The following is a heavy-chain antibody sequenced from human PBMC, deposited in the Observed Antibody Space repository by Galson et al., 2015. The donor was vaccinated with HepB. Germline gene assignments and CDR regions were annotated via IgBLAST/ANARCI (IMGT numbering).Heavy chain of an antibody. D-gene: IGHD2-15*01. CDR3: ARDVCAVVAASFDY. J-gene: IGHJ4*02. CDR2: SSFDGKKR. V-gene: IGHV3-30*04. CDR1: GFTFSNYA. Sequence: SLRLSCAASGFTFSNYAMHWVRQAPGKGLEWVAVSSFDGKKRWYADSVRGRFTISRDNSENTLYLQMNSLRVEDTAMYYCARDVCAVVAASFDYWGQGTLVTVSS.